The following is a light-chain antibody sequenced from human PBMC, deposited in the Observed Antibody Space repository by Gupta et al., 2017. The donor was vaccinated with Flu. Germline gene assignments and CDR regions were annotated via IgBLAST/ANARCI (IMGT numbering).Light chain of an antibody. Sequence: SYVLTQPPSVSVAPGQTARIACGGNDIGSKSVHWYQQKPGQAPVLVVYDDSDRPSGIPERFSGSNSGNTATLTISRVEAGDEADYYCQVWDTSTNHYVFGTGTKVTVL. J-gene: IGLJ1*01. CDR3: QVWDTSTNHYV. V-gene: IGLV3-21*02. CDR1: DIGSKS. CDR2: DDS.